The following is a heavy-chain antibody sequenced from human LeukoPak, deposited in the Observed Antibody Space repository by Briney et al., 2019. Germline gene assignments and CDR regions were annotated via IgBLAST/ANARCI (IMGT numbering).Heavy chain of an antibody. Sequence: ASVKVSCKVSGYTLTELSMHWVRQAPGKGLEWMGGFDPEDGETIYAQKFQGRVTVTEDTSTDTAYMELSSLRSEGTAVYYCATVLLWFGESNDAFDIWGQGTMVTVSS. J-gene: IGHJ3*02. CDR3: ATVLLWFGESNDAFDI. D-gene: IGHD3-10*01. CDR1: GYTLTELS. V-gene: IGHV1-24*01. CDR2: FDPEDGET.